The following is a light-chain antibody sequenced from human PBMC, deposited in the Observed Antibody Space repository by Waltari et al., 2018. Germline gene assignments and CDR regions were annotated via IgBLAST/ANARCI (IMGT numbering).Light chain of an antibody. CDR3: AAWDDSLSVWV. V-gene: IGLV1-47*01. CDR1: SSNIGSNY. CDR2: RNN. J-gene: IGLJ3*02. Sequence: QSVLTQPPSASGTPGQRVTISCSGSSSNIGSNYVYWYQQLPGTAPKLLIHRNNQRPLGVPDRFSGSKSGTSASLAISGLRSEDEADYYCAAWDDSLSVWVFGGGTKLTVL.